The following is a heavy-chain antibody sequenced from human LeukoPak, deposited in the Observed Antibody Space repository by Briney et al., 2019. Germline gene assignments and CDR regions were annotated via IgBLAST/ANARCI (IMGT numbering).Heavy chain of an antibody. D-gene: IGHD2-21*01. CDR3: VRRHSRGGFFDY. CDR2: INGDGSST. J-gene: IGHJ4*02. CDR1: GFTVTGSY. V-gene: IGHV3-74*01. Sequence: GGSLRLSCAASGFTVTGSYMTWVRQAPGKGLVCVSRINGDGSSTNYADSVKGRFTISRDSSKNTLYLQMDSLRVEDTAVYYCVRRHSRGGFFDYWGQGALVTVSS.